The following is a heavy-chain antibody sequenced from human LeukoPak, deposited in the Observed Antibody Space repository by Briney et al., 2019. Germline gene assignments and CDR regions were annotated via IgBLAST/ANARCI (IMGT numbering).Heavy chain of an antibody. CDR3: ARVVSLIVVVIDAFDI. CDR1: XFTFSSYW. Sequence: GGSLXXXXXXXXFTFSSYWXSWGRQAPGKGVEWVANIKQDGSEKYYVDSVKGGFTISRDKAKNSLYLQMNSLRAEDTAVYYCARVVSLIVVVIDAFDIWGQGTMVTVSS. CDR2: IKQDGSEK. D-gene: IGHD3-22*01. J-gene: IGHJ3*02. V-gene: IGHV3-7*01.